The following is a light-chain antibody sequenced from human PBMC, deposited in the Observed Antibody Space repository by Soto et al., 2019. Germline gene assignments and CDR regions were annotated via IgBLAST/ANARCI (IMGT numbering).Light chain of an antibody. Sequence: QSVLTQPASVSGSPGQSITFSCTGTSGDIGGYNYVSWYQQHPGKAPKLLISEVTNRPSGVSNRFSGSKSGNTASLTISGLQAEDEADYYCSSYTTNITPVVFGGGTKVTVL. J-gene: IGLJ2*01. CDR3: SSYTTNITPVV. CDR2: EVT. CDR1: SGDIGGYNY. V-gene: IGLV2-14*01.